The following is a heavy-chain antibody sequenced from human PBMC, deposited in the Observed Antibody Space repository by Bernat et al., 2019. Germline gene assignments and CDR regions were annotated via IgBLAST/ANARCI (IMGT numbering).Heavy chain of an antibody. V-gene: IGHV3-23*01. CDR3: EKDLDYGSGKYFDY. Sequence: EVQLFESGGGLVQPGGSLRLSCSASGFIFSSYAMSLVRQAPCKGLEWVSGISGSGSSTYYADSMKGRFTISRDNSKNTLYLKMNSLRAEDTDVYYCEKDLDYGSGKYFDYWGQGNLVTVSS. J-gene: IGHJ4*02. CDR2: ISGSGSST. D-gene: IGHD3-10*01. CDR1: GFIFSSYA.